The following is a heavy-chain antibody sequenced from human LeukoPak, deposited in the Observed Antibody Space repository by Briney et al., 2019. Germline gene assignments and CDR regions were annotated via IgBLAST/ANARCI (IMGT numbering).Heavy chain of an antibody. D-gene: IGHD3-22*01. V-gene: IGHV3-20*04. Sequence: GGSLRLSCTASGFAFDEHGMSWVRQVPGKGLEWVSGINWSGGSTGYADPLRGRFTISRDNTKNSLYLQMDSLRAEDMAVYYCARDYYDSSGYYEFLGYWGQGTLVTVSS. CDR2: INWSGGST. J-gene: IGHJ4*02. CDR3: ARDYYDSSGYYEFLGY. CDR1: GFAFDEHG.